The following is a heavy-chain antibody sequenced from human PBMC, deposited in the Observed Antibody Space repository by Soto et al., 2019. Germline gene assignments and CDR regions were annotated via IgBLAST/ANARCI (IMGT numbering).Heavy chain of an antibody. Sequence: SETLSLTCAVYGGSFSGYYWSWIRQPPGKGLEWIGEINHSGSTNYNPSLKSRVTISVDTSKNQFSLKLSSVTAADTAVYYCARGSRYSGYDYWGQGTLVTVYS. V-gene: IGHV4-34*01. J-gene: IGHJ4*02. CDR2: INHSGST. CDR3: ARGSRYSGYDY. D-gene: IGHD5-12*01. CDR1: GGSFSGYY.